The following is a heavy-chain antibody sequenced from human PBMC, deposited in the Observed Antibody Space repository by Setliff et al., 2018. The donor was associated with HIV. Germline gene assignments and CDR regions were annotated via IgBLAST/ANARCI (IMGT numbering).Heavy chain of an antibody. J-gene: IGHJ4*02. CDR3: ATQTGFYNSHWYDY. CDR2: IKQDGSDM. D-gene: IGHD6-13*01. CDR1: GFTLSGYW. V-gene: IGHV3-7*01. Sequence: GGSLRLSCAASGFTLSGYWMTWLRRAPGRGLEWVANIKQDGSDMHYIESVKGRFTIFRDNAKNSVFLQMNSLRAEDTGVYYCATQTGFYNSHWYDYWGQGTMVTVSS.